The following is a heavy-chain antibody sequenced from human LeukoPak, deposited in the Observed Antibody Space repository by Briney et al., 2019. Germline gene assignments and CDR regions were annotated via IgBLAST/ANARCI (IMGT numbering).Heavy chain of an antibody. Sequence: GAPVKVSCKVSGYTLSDLSTHWVRQAPGKRRGWMGGYDPEDGETIYAQKFQGRVTMTEDTSTDTAYMELSSLRSEDTAVYYCATLAAAGDFDYWGQGTLVTVSS. CDR1: GYTLSDLS. V-gene: IGHV1-24*01. CDR3: ATLAAAGDFDY. J-gene: IGHJ4*02. D-gene: IGHD6-13*01. CDR2: YDPEDGET.